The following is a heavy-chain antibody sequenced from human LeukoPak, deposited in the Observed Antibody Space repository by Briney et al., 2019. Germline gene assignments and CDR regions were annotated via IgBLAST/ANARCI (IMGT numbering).Heavy chain of an antibody. D-gene: IGHD6-25*01. Sequence: GGSLRLSCAVSGFNFNTYAMNWVRQAPGKELEWVAVIWYDGSTEYYADSVKGRFTISRDNSKNTLYLQMNSLRVEDSAVYYCARDSASIAAAVYWFFDLWGRGTLVTVSS. CDR1: GFNFNTYA. V-gene: IGHV3-33*01. CDR3: ARDSASIAAAVYWFFDL. CDR2: IWYDGSTE. J-gene: IGHJ2*01.